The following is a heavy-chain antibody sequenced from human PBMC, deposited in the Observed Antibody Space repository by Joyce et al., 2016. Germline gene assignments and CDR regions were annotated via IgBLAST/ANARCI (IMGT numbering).Heavy chain of an antibody. CDR3: ARNRDTATTSEFGY. V-gene: IGHV3-21*01. Sequence: EVQLVESGGGLVKPGGSLRLSCGASGFTFDYYTMNWVRQAPGEGLEWVSSISSRSTKTYYADSVKGRFTISRDEAKKSLYLQMDSLRAEDTAVYYCARNRDTATTSEFGYWGQGTLVTVSS. CDR1: GFTFDYYT. CDR2: ISSRSTKT. J-gene: IGHJ4*02. D-gene: IGHD4-17*01.